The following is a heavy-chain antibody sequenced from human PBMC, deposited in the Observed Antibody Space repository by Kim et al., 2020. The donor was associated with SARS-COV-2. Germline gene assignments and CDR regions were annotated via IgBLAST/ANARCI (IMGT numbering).Heavy chain of an antibody. V-gene: IGHV3-15*01. CDR1: GFTFSNAW. CDR3: TTFDYGDGDSRDY. D-gene: IGHD4-17*01. Sequence: GGSLRLYCDASGFTFSNAWMTWVRQAPGRGLEWVGQIKSEADGGTADFAAPVKGRFTISRDDLRHMVYLQMNSLKTEDTAVYYCTTFDYGDGDSRDYWGQGTLGTVSS. J-gene: IGHJ4*02. CDR2: IKSEADGGTA.